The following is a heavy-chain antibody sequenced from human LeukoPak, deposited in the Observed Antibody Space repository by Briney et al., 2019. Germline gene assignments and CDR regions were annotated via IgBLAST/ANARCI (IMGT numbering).Heavy chain of an antibody. J-gene: IGHJ4*02. CDR2: IKPSGDNT. Sequence: GGSLRLSCAAFGFTFRSYDMPWVGPAPGRGLNGFESIKPSGDNTYYGDSVKRRFTISRDNSKNKLYLQMNRLRAEDTAVYYCAKALNGLLGRVFDYWGQGTLVTVSS. V-gene: IGHV3-23*01. CDR1: GFTFRSYD. D-gene: IGHD3-10*01. CDR3: AKALNGLLGRVFDY.